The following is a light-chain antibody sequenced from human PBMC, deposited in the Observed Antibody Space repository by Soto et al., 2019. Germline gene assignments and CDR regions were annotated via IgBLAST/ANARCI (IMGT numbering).Light chain of an antibody. CDR3: SSYTISSTYV. CDR2: DVS. Sequence: QSVLTQPASVSGSPGQSIAISCTGTSSDVGGYNYVSWYQQHPGKAPKHLINDVSNRTSGVSSRSSDSKSGNTASLTISGRQAEYEADYYCSSYTISSTYVFVTGTKLTVL. V-gene: IGLV2-14*01. CDR1: SSDVGGYNY. J-gene: IGLJ1*01.